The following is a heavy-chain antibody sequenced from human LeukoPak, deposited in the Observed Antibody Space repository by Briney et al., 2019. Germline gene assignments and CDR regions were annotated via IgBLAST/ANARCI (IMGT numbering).Heavy chain of an antibody. CDR1: GGSISSYY. CDR3: ARDRIFGVVITPYYYYYGMDV. CDR2: IYTSGST. V-gene: IGHV4-4*07. D-gene: IGHD3-3*01. J-gene: IGHJ6*02. Sequence: SETLSLTCTVSGGSISSYYWSWIRQPAGKGPEWIGRIYTSGSTNYNPSLKSRVTMSVDTSKNQFSLKLSSVTAADTAVYYCARDRIFGVVITPYYYYYGMDVWGQGTTVTVSS.